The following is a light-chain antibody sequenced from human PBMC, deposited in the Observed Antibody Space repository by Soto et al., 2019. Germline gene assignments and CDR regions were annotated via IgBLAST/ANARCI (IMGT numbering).Light chain of an antibody. CDR2: AAS. V-gene: IGKV1-8*01. Sequence: AIRMTQSPSSFSASTGDRVTITCRASQGISSYLAWYQQKPGKAPKLLIYAASTLQSGVPSRFSGSGSGTDFTLTISCLQSEDFATYYCQQYYSYPGTFGQGNKLQLK. CDR3: QQYYSYPGT. J-gene: IGKJ2*02. CDR1: QGISSY.